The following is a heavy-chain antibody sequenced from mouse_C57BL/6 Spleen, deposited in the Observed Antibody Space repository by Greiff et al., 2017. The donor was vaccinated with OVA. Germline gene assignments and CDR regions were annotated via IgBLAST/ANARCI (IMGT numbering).Heavy chain of an antibody. V-gene: IGHV1-26*01. D-gene: IGHD1-1*01. CDR3: ARWYYGSSYWFAY. CDR2: INPNNGGT. CDR1: GYTFTDYY. Sequence: VQLQQSGPELVKPGASVKISCKASGYTFTDYYMNWVKQSHGKSLEWIGDINPNNGGTSYNQKFKGKATLTVDKSSSTAYMELRSLTSEDSAVYYCARWYYGSSYWFAYWGQGTLVTVSA. J-gene: IGHJ3*01.